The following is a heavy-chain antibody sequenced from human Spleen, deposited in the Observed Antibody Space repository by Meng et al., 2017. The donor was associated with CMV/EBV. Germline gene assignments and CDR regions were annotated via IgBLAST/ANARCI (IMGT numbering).Heavy chain of an antibody. CDR2: INPDGSLT. D-gene: IGHD3-16*01. Sequence: GESLKISCVASGFTFSNQWMRWVRQVPGKGLVWVSNINPDGSLTSYADFAKGRFTISRDNAWNSLYLQMNSLKFEDMALYYCAKAPGGYAYYIDSWGQGTLVTVSS. J-gene: IGHJ4*02. CDR3: AKAPGGYAYYIDS. V-gene: IGHV3-74*01. CDR1: GFTFSNQW.